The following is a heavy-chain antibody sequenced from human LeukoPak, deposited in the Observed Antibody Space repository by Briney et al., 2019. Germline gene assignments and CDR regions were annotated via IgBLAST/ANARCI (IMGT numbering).Heavy chain of an antibody. CDR1: GGSISSYY. J-gene: IGHJ4*02. D-gene: IGHD5-12*01. V-gene: IGHV4-59*08. Sequence: SETLSLTCTVSGGSISSYYWSWIRQSPGKGLEWIAYIYNSETTYNPSLKSRVTTSVDTSKSQFSLKLSSVTAADTAIYYCAGEVPRGFRFDYWGQGSLVTVSS. CDR3: AGEVPRGFRFDY. CDR2: IYNSET.